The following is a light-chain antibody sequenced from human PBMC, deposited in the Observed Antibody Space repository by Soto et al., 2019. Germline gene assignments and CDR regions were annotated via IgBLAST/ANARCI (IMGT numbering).Light chain of an antibody. CDR3: QQYGSTPRT. CDR2: GVS. J-gene: IGKJ1*01. V-gene: IGKV3-20*01. Sequence: EIVLTQSPGTLSLSPGERATLSCRADQSVNSNFFAWFQQKPGQAPRLLIYGVSSRATGVPDRFSGSGSGTDFTLTISRLEPEDFAVYYCQQYGSTPRTFGQGTKVELK. CDR1: QSVNSNF.